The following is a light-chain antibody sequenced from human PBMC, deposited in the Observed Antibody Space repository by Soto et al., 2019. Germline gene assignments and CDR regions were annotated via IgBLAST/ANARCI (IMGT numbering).Light chain of an antibody. Sequence: QSVLTQPASMSGSPGQSITISCTGTSSDVGNYNLVSWYQQHPGKAPKAMIYEVNNRPSGISSRFSGSKSGITASLTISGLQAEDEADYYCCSFARSSTWIFGGGTKVTVL. CDR1: SSDVGNYNL. CDR2: EVN. V-gene: IGLV2-23*02. CDR3: CSFARSSTWI. J-gene: IGLJ2*01.